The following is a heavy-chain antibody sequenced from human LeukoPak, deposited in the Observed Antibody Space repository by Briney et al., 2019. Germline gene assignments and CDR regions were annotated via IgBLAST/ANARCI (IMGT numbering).Heavy chain of an antibody. J-gene: IGHJ4*02. Sequence: PSETLSLTCTVSGYSISSGYYWGWIRQPPGKGLEWIGRIYTSGSTNYNPSLKSRVTMSVDTSKNQFSLKLSSVTAADTAVYYCARDSWGAMVTFDYWGQGTLVTVSS. CDR2: IYTSGST. CDR1: GYSISSGYY. V-gene: IGHV4-38-2*02. D-gene: IGHD5-18*01. CDR3: ARDSWGAMVTFDY.